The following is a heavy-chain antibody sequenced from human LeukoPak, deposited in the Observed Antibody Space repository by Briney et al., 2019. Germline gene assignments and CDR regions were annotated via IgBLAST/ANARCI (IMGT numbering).Heavy chain of an antibody. CDR2: ISGSGGST. V-gene: IGHV3-23*01. Sequence: GSLRLSCSASGFNFNSYAMSLVRQAPGKGLEWVSAISGSGGSTYYADSVKGRFTISRDNSKNTLYLQMNSLRAEDTAVYYCAKDIETFTIFGLDVWGQGTTVTVSS. CDR3: AKDIETFTIFGLDV. D-gene: IGHD3-3*01. CDR1: GFNFNSYA. J-gene: IGHJ6*02.